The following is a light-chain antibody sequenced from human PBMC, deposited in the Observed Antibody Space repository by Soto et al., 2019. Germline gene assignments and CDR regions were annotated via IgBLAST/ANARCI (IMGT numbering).Light chain of an antibody. V-gene: IGKV1-5*01. Sequence: DIEMTQSPSTLSASVGDRVTVTCRASQSIGNLLAWYQQKPGKAPNLLISDASNLESGVPSRVSGSGSETEFTLTITSLQPEDFATYYCQQYKNYSPSTFGQGTKLDI. CDR3: QQYKNYSPST. J-gene: IGKJ2*01. CDR1: QSIGNL. CDR2: DAS.